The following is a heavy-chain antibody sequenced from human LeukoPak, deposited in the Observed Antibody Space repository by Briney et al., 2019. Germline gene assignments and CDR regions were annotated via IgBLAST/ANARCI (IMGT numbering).Heavy chain of an antibody. CDR3: ARDSSRYSSGWYDY. J-gene: IGHJ4*02. CDR2: IYYSGST. D-gene: IGHD6-19*01. V-gene: IGHV4-59*01. Sequence: SETLSLTCTVSGGSISSYYWSWIRQPPGKGLEWIGYIYYSGSTNYNPSLKSRVTISVDTSKNQFSLKLCSVTAADTAVYYCARDSSRYSSGWYDYWGQGTLVTVSS. CDR1: GGSISSYY.